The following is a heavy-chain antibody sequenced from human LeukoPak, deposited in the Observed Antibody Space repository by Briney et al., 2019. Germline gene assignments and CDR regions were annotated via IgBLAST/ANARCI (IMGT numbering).Heavy chain of an antibody. CDR3: ARDRKWLLSSGRRPTSFDI. V-gene: IGHV7-4-1*02. D-gene: IGHD3-22*01. J-gene: IGHJ3*02. CDR2: INTNTGNP. Sequence: ASVKVSCNASGYTFTSYAMNWVRQAPGQGLEWMGWINTNTGNPTYAQGFTGRFVFSLDTSVSTAYLQISSLKAEDTAVYYCARDRKWLLSSGRRPTSFDIWGQGTMVTVSS. CDR1: GYTFTSYA.